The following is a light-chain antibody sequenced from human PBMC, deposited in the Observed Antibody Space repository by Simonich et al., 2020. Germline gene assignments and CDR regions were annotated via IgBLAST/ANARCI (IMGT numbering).Light chain of an antibody. CDR3: QQSYSTPLT. J-gene: IGKJ3*01. V-gene: IGKV1-39*01. Sequence: DIQITQSQSSLSAAVGDRVTITCRASQSIRHYLTWHQQKPGKAPKLLIYAASRLQRAVPPRFSGSGSGTDFTRTISSLQPEDFAAYNCQQSYSTPLTFGPGTKVDIK. CDR2: AAS. CDR1: QSIRHY.